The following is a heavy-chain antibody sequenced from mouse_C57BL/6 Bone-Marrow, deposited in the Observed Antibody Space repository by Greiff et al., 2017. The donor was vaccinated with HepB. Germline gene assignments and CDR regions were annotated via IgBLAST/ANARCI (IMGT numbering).Heavy chain of an antibody. J-gene: IGHJ3*01. V-gene: IGHV5-6*02. Sequence: EVMLVESGGDLVKPGGSLKLSCAASGFTFSSYGMSWVRQTPDKRLEWVATISSGGSYTYYPDSVKGRFTISRDNAKNTLYLQMSSLKSEDTAMYYCATRMSGFAYLGQGTLVTVSA. CDR1: GFTFSSYG. CDR2: ISSGGSYT. CDR3: ATRMSGFAY.